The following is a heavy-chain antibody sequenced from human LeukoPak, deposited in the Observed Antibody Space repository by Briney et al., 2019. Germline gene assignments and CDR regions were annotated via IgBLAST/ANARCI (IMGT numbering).Heavy chain of an antibody. CDR2: IYYSGST. CDR1: GGSISSYY. CDR3: ARAQYSSSGGGWFDP. D-gene: IGHD6-6*01. V-gene: IGHV4-59*01. Sequence: SETLSLTCTASGGSISSYYWSWIRQPPGKGLEWIGYIYYSGSTNYNPSLKSRVTISVDTSKNQFSLKLSSVTAADTAVYYCARAQYSSSGGGWFDPWGQGTLVTVSS. J-gene: IGHJ5*02.